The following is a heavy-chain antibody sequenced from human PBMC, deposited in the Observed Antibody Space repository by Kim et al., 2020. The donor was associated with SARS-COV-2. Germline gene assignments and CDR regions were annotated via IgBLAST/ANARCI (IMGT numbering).Heavy chain of an antibody. J-gene: IGHJ6*02. CDR3: ARDGEIAAAGNPRIYYYYYGMDV. CDR1: GFTFSSYW. V-gene: IGHV3-7*01. CDR2: IKQDGSEK. Sequence: GGSLGLSCAASGFTFSSYWMSWVRQAPGKGLEWVANIKQDGSEKYYVDSVKGRFTISRDNAKNSLYLQMNSLRAEDTAVYYCARDGEIAAAGNPRIYYYYYGMDVWGQGTTVTVSS. D-gene: IGHD6-13*01.